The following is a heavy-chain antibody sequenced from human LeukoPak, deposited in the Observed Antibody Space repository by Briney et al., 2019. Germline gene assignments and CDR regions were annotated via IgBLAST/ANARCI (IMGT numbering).Heavy chain of an antibody. D-gene: IGHD4/OR15-4a*01. CDR2: ISSRGNSGTTI. J-gene: IGHJ4*02. Sequence: GGSLRLSCAASGFTFSSYEMNWVRQAPGKGLEWISYISSRGNSGTTIYYADSVKGRFTISRDDAKSSLYLQLNSLRAEDTADYYCARETGGTNSFDYWGQGTLVTVSS. CDR3: ARETGGTNSFDY. V-gene: IGHV3-48*03. CDR1: GFTFSSYE.